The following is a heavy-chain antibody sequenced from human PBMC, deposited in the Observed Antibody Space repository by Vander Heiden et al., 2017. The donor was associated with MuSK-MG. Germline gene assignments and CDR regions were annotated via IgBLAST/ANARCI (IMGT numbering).Heavy chain of an antibody. CDR2: LSPSGNTP. J-gene: IGHJ4*02. CDR1: GFTFITYG. Sequence: EVQLLESGGALVQPGGCLRLSCAASGFTFITYGMTCVRQAQGKGREWVSSLSPSGNTPYYADSVKGRVTISRENSKSTLYLQMNSLRVEETAVYYCVREADYHGSGSYFPFDSWGRGTLVTVSS. CDR3: VREADYHGSGSYFPFDS. D-gene: IGHD3-10*01. V-gene: IGHV3-23*01.